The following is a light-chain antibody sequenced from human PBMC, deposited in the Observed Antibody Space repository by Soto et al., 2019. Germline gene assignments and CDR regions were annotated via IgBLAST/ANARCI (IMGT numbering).Light chain of an antibody. CDR2: EVS. Sequence: QSALTQPASVSGSPGQSITISCTGTSSDVGGYNYVSWYQQHPGNAPKLIIYEVSNRPSGSSNRFSGSKSGNTASLTISGLQAEDEADYYCSSYTSSSTRVFGGGTKLTVL. CDR1: SSDVGGYNY. CDR3: SSYTSSSTRV. J-gene: IGLJ2*01. V-gene: IGLV2-14*01.